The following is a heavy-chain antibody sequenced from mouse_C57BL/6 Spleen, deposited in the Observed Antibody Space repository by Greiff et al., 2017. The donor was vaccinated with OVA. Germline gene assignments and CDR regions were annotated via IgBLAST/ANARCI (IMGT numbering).Heavy chain of an antibody. J-gene: IGHJ2*01. Sequence: EVQLQQSGAELVKPGASVKLSCTASGYNITDYYMHWVKQRTEQGLEWIGMIDPEDGEPKYAPKFQGKATITADTSSNTAYLQLSSLTSEDTAVYYYARGEWAVVAPLDDWGQGTTLTVSS. V-gene: IGHV14-2*01. D-gene: IGHD1-1*01. CDR2: IDPEDGEP. CDR3: ARGEWAVVAPLDD. CDR1: GYNITDYY.